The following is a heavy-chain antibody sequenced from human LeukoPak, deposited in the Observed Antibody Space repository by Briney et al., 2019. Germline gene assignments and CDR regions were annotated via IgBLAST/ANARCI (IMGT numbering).Heavy chain of an antibody. CDR2: IYSGGST. D-gene: IGHD2-21*01. V-gene: IGHV3-53*01. CDR3: ARDRMWSRAEYYYYGMDV. J-gene: IGHJ6*02. CDR1: GFTVSSHY. Sequence: GGSLRLSCTASGFTVSSHYMSWVRQAPGKGLEWVSIIYSGGSTYYADSVTGRFTISRDNAKNLLNLQMDSLRDEDTAVYYCARDRMWSRAEYYYYGMDVWGQGTTVTVSS.